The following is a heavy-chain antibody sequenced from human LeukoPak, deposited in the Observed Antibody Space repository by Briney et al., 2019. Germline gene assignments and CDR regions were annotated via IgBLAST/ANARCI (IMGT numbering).Heavy chain of an antibody. D-gene: IGHD6-19*01. J-gene: IGHJ4*02. Sequence: GGSLRLSCVVSEFIVSNYYMSWIRQAPGKGLEWVADIGGSDSIVAYAASVRGRFSISRDFAKNSLYLEMNSLRDEDTAVYYCAREMVAGTFDSWGEGALVTVSS. CDR3: AREMVAGTFDS. V-gene: IGHV3-11*01. CDR2: IGGSDSIV. CDR1: EFIVSNYY.